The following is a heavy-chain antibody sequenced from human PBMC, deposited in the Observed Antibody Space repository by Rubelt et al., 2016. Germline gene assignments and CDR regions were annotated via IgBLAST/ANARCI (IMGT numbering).Heavy chain of an antibody. CDR1: GYTLTELS. Sequence: QVQLVQSGAEVKKPGASVKVSCKVSGYTLTELSMHWVRQAPGKGLEWMGGFDPQDGETIYAQRFQGRVTITEDRSTDTAYMELSSLRSEDAAVYYCATASPYCSGGSCYWGQGTLVTVSS. CDR3: ATASPYCSGGSCY. CDR2: FDPQDGET. V-gene: IGHV1-24*01. J-gene: IGHJ4*02. D-gene: IGHD2-15*01.